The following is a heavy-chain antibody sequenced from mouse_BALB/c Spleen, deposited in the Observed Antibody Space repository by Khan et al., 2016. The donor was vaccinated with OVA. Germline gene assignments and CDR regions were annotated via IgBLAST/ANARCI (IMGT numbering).Heavy chain of an antibody. V-gene: IGHV9-3-1*01. Sequence: QIQLVQSGPELKKPGETVKISCKASGYTFTNYGMNWVKQSPGKALKWMGWINTYTGEPTYADDFKGRFAFSLETSASTAYLQINNLKDEDTATYFCARPPYFSYTRDHWGQGTSVTVSS. J-gene: IGHJ4*01. CDR1: GYTFTNYG. D-gene: IGHD2-10*01. CDR2: INTYTGEP. CDR3: ARPPYFSYTRDH.